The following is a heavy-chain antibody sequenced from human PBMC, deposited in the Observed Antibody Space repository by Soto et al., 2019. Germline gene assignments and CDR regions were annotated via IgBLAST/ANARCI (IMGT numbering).Heavy chain of an antibody. V-gene: IGHV3-30*18. J-gene: IGHJ4*02. CDR2: ISYDGSNK. CDR3: AKDRAGRAARHSSNFDY. D-gene: IGHD6-13*01. Sequence: QVQLVESGGGVVQPGRSLRLSCAASGFTFSSYGMHWVRQAPGKGLEWVAVISYDGSNKYYADSVKGRFTISRDNSKNTLDLQMNSLRAEDTAVYYCAKDRAGRAARHSSNFDYWGQGTLVTVSS. CDR1: GFTFSSYG.